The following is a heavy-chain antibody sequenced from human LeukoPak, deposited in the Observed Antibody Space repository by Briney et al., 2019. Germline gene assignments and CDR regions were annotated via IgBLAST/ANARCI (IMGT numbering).Heavy chain of an antibody. Sequence: GGSLRLSCAASGFTFSGSAMHWVRQASGKGLEWVGRIRSKANSYATAYAASVKGRFTISRDDSKNTAYLQMNSLKTEDTAVYYCTTATVVTPEDYWGQGTLVTVSS. CDR2: IRSKANSYAT. D-gene: IGHD4-23*01. CDR1: GFTFSGSA. V-gene: IGHV3-73*01. J-gene: IGHJ4*02. CDR3: TTATVVTPEDY.